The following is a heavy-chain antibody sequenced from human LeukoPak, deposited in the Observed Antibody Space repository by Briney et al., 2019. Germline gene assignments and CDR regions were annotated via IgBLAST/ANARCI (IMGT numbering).Heavy chain of an antibody. CDR1: GGTFSNFP. CDR3: AREDYGFLNWFDP. CDR2: FLPMVGKA. D-gene: IGHD4-17*01. V-gene: IGHV1-69*13. J-gene: IGHJ5*02. Sequence: SVKVSCKSSGGTFSNFPISWVRQAPGQGLEWMGGFLPMVGKADYSQKFQDRVTITADESTTTVYMELRSLTSEDTAVYYCAREDYGFLNWFDPWGQGTLVTVSS.